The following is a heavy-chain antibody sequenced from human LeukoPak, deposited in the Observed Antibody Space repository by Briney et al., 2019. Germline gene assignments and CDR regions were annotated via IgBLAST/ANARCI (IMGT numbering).Heavy chain of an antibody. J-gene: IGHJ3*02. CDR2: INHSGST. Sequence: GSLRLPCAASGSTFSSYAMSWIRQPPGKGLEWIGEINHSGSTNYNPSLKSRVTISVDTSKNQFSLKLSSVTAADTAVYYCARERWLQIFRVEYDAFDIWGQGTMVTVSS. CDR3: ARERWLQIFRVEYDAFDI. CDR1: GSTFSSYA. D-gene: IGHD5-24*01. V-gene: IGHV4-34*01.